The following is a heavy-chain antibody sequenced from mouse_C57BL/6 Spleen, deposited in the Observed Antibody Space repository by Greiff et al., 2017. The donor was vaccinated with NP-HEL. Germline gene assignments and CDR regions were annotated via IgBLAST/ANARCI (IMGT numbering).Heavy chain of an antibody. CDR2: IWSGGST. D-gene: IGHD1-1*01. CDR1: GFSLTSYG. V-gene: IGHV2-2*01. Sequence: QVQLKQSGPGLVQPSQSLSITCTVSGFSLTSYGVHWVRQSPGKGLEWLGVIWSGGSTDYNAAFISRLSISKDNSKSQVFFKMNSLQADDTAIYYCARNPAHYYGSRDYAMDYWGQGTSVTVSS. J-gene: IGHJ4*01. CDR3: ARNPAHYYGSRDYAMDY.